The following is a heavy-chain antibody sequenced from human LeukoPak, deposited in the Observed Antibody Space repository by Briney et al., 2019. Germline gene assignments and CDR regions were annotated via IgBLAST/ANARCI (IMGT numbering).Heavy chain of an antibody. V-gene: IGHV3-11*04. J-gene: IGHJ3*02. Sequence: PGGSLRLSCAASGFTFSDYYMTWFRQAPGKGLEWVSYISGPGTTISYADSVKGRFTISRGNAKNPLYLQVNSLRVEDTAVYYCARGKYTAAFDIWGQGTMVTVSS. CDR2: ISGPGTTI. CDR1: GFTFSDYY. D-gene: IGHD5-18*01. CDR3: ARGKYTAAFDI.